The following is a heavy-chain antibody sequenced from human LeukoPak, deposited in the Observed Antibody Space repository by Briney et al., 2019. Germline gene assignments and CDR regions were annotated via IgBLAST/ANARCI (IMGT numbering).Heavy chain of an antibody. Sequence: GGSLRVSCAASGFTFSSYAMHWVRQAPGNGLEWVAVISYDGSNKYYADSVKGRFTISRDNSKNTLYLQMNSLRAEDTAVYHCARKSGVAAAHNWFDPWGQGTLVTVSS. D-gene: IGHD2-2*01. CDR1: GFTFSSYA. J-gene: IGHJ5*02. CDR3: ARKSGVAAAHNWFDP. V-gene: IGHV3-30-3*01. CDR2: ISYDGSNK.